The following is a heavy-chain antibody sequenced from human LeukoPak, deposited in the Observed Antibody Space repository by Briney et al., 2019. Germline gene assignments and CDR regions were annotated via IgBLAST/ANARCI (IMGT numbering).Heavy chain of an antibody. CDR3: AADRKIVGTTSAYIY. J-gene: IGHJ4*02. V-gene: IGHV1-24*01. Sequence: GASVKVSCRVPEYTLTELHMYWVRQAPGKGLEWMGGFGPDHTESIYAQKFQGRATMTEDATTDTAYMELRNLKSDDTAVYFCAADRKIVGTTSAYIYWGQGTLVTVSS. D-gene: IGHD1-26*01. CDR2: FGPDHTES. CDR1: EYTLTELH.